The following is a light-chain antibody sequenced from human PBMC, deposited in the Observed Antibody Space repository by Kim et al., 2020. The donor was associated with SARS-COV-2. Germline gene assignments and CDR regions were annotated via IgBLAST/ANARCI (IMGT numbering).Light chain of an antibody. CDR2: GRN. J-gene: IGLJ1*01. CDR3: NSRDSTGKRWV. Sequence: SSELTQDPAVSVALGQTVKITCQGDSLRSYYASWYQQKPGQAPILVIYGRNNRLSGIPDRFSGSSSVNTASLTITGAQAEDEADYYCNSRDSTGKRWVFG. V-gene: IGLV3-19*01. CDR1: SLRSYY.